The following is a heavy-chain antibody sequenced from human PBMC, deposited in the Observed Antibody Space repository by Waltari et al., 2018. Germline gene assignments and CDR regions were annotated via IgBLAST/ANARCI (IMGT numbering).Heavy chain of an antibody. D-gene: IGHD3-3*01. CDR1: GGTFSSYA. Sequence: QVQLVQSGAEVKKPGSSVKVSCKASGGTFSSYAISWVRQAPGQGLEWMGGLIPICGTANYAQKFQGRVTITADESTSPAYMELSSLRSEDTAVYYCARVLALRFLEWDWFDPWGQGTLVTVSS. CDR3: ARVLALRFLEWDWFDP. V-gene: IGHV1-69*12. J-gene: IGHJ5*02. CDR2: LIPICGTA.